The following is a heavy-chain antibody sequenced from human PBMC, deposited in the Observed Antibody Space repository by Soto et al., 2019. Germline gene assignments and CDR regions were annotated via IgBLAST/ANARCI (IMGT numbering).Heavy chain of an antibody. CDR2: ISAYNGNT. CDR1: GYTFTSYG. CDR3: ARDRLRGSSSWPNFDY. J-gene: IGHJ4*02. V-gene: IGHV1-18*04. D-gene: IGHD6-13*01. Sequence: ASVKVSCKASGYTFTSYGISWVRQAPGQGLEWMGWISAYNGNTNYAQKLQGRVTMTTDTSTSTAYMELRSLRSDDTAVYYCARDRLRGSSSWPNFDYWAQGTLVTVSS.